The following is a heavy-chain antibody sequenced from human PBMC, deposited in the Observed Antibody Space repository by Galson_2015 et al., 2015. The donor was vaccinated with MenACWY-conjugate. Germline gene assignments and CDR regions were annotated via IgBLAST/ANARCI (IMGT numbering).Heavy chain of an antibody. V-gene: IGHV3-30*04. D-gene: IGHD3-10*01. CDR2: ISFDGSTK. CDR3: ARDSGYYASGSTWFDP. J-gene: IGHJ5*02. Sequence: SLRLSCAASGFTLTSYALHWVRRAPGKGLEWLTVISFDGSTKYYADSVKGRFTISRDNSKNTLYLQMNSLRPEDTAVYYCARDSGYYASGSTWFDPWGQGTLVTVSS. CDR1: GFTLTSYA.